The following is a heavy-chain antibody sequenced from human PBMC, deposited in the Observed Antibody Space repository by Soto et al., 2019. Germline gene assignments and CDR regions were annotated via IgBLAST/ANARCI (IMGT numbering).Heavy chain of an antibody. D-gene: IGHD4-17*01. CDR1: GYTFTGYG. CDR3: ARPSGGYGDYALSLAY. CDR2: ISAYSGDP. V-gene: IGHV1-18*01. J-gene: IGHJ4*02. Sequence: QVQLVQSGAEVKKPGASVKVSCKASGYTFTGYGISWVRQAPGQGLEWMGWISAYSGDPIYAPTLQGRLTMTTDTSTSTAYMELRSLRSNDTAVYYCARPSGGYGDYALSLAYWGQGTLVTVSS.